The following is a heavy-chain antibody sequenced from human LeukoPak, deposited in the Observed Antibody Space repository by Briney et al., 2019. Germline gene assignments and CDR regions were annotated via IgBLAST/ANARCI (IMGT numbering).Heavy chain of an antibody. V-gene: IGHV1-2*02. Sequence: ASVKGSCKASGYTFTGYYMHWVRQAPGHRLEWMGWIKPNSGGTNYVQKFPGGVTMIRDTYLSTAHTELRRLRSDDTAVYYCWRDGLVVVAARARRFDRWGQGTLVTVSS. CDR2: IKPNSGGT. CDR3: WRDGLVVVAARARRFDR. CDR1: GYTFTGYY. J-gene: IGHJ5*02. D-gene: IGHD2-15*01.